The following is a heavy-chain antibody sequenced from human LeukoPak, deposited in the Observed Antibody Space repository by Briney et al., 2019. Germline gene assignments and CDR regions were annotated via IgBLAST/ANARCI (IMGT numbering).Heavy chain of an antibody. Sequence: PGGSLRLSCAASGFTFSRDSMNCVRQAPGKGLEWVSSISSSSSFIYYADSVKGRFTISRDNAKNSLYLQMNSLRAEDTAVYYCAREVSSHNDYWGQGTLVTVSS. CDR2: ISSSSSFI. CDR3: AREVSSHNDY. J-gene: IGHJ4*02. CDR1: GFTFSRDS. V-gene: IGHV3-21*01. D-gene: IGHD6-6*01.